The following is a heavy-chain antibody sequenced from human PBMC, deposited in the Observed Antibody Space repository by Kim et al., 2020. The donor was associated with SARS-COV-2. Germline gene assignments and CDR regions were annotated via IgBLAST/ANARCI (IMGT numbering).Heavy chain of an antibody. Sequence: GESLKISCKGSGYSFTSYWISWVRQMPGKGLEWMGRIDSSDSYTNYSPSFQGHVTIPADKSISTAYLQWSSLKASDTAMYYCARWTSIRGPIDYWGQGTLVTLSS. CDR3: ARWTSIRGPIDY. D-gene: IGHD2-21*02. J-gene: IGHJ4*02. V-gene: IGHV5-10-1*01. CDR2: IDSSDSYT. CDR1: GYSFTSYW.